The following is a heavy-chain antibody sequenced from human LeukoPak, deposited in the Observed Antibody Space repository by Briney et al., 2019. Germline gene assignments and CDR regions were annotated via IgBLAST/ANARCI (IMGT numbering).Heavy chain of an antibody. CDR2: IYYSGST. CDR1: GVSISSYY. D-gene: IGHD3-16*01. V-gene: IGHV4-59*01. CDR3: ARETSQKGAHYMDV. Sequence: SETLSLTCNVSGVSISSYYWSWIRQPAGKGLEWIGYIYYSGSTNYNPSLKSRVTISVDTSKNQFSLKLSSVTAADTAVYYCARETSQKGAHYMDVWGKGTTVTISS. J-gene: IGHJ6*03.